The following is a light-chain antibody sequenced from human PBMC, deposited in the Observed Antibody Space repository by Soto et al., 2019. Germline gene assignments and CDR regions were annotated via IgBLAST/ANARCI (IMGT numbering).Light chain of an antibody. V-gene: IGLV2-8*01. CDR2: EVS. Sequence: SALTQPPSASGSPGQSVTISCTGTSSDVGGYNYVSWYQQHPGKAPKLMISEVSKRPSGVPDRFSGSKSGNTASLTVSGLQAEDEADYYCSSYAGSNNLGVFGTGTKVTVL. J-gene: IGLJ1*01. CDR3: SSYAGSNNLGV. CDR1: SSDVGGYNY.